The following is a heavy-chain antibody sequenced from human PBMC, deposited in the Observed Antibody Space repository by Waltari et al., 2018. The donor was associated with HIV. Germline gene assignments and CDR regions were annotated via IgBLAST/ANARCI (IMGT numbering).Heavy chain of an antibody. CDR1: RSTLTELS. J-gene: IGHJ4*02. D-gene: IGHD2-2*01. CDR2: FDPEDRET. Sequence: QVQLVQSGAEVKKPGASVKVSCKVPRSTLTELSMHWVRQAPGQGLEWMGGFDPEDRETIYAQKFQGRLTMIEDTSTDTAYMGLSSLRSEDTAVYYCATSRRGHIDYWGQGTLVTVSS. V-gene: IGHV1-24*01. CDR3: ATSRRGHIDY.